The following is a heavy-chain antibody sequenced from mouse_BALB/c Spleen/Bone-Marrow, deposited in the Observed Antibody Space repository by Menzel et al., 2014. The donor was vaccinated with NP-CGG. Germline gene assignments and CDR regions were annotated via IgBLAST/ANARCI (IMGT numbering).Heavy chain of an antibody. CDR1: GFNIKDYY. D-gene: IGHD1-1*01. V-gene: IGHV14-1*02. CDR3: TRWVYYGSSYFDY. Sequence: VQLKESGAEFVRPGALVKLSCNASGFNIKDYYMHWVKQWPEQGLEWIGWIDPENGNTIYDPKFPGKASITADTSSSTAYLQLSSLTSEDTDVYYCTRWVYYGSSYFDYWGQGTTLTVSS. J-gene: IGHJ2*01. CDR2: IDPENGNT.